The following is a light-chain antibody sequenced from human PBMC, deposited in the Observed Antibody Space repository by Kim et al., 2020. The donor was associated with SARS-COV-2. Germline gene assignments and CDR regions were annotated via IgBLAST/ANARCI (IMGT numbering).Light chain of an antibody. V-gene: IGKV3-11*01. J-gene: IGKJ2*01. CDR1: QSVSSY. CDR2: DAS. CDR3: QQRINWPRT. Sequence: EIVLTQSPATLSLSPGERATLSCRASQSVSSYLAWYQQKPGQAPRLLIYDASNRATGIPARFSGSGSGTDFTLTISSLEPEDFAVYYCQQRINWPRTFGQGTKLEI.